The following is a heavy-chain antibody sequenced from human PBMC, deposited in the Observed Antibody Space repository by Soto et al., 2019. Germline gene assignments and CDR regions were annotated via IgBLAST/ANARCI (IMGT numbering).Heavy chain of an antibody. CDR3: AKATATGEGAFDI. Sequence: GGSLRLSCAASGFICSSYDMSWVRQAPGKGLEWVSTILVGGSTHYPDSVKGRFTISRDNSKNTVFLQMNSLTAGDTAVYCCAKATATGEGAFDICGQGTMVTVSS. J-gene: IGHJ3*02. V-gene: IGHV3-23*01. D-gene: IGHD2-8*02. CDR1: GFICSSYD. CDR2: ILVGGST.